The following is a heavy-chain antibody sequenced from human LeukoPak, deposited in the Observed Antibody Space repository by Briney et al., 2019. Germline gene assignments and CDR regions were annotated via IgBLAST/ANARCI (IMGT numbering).Heavy chain of an antibody. V-gene: IGHV4-34*01. CDR3: ARGRITMLRGVITGARGGWFDP. D-gene: IGHD3-10*01. CDR2: INHSGST. J-gene: IGHJ5*02. Sequence: SETLSLTCAVYGGSFSGYYWSWICQPPGKGLEWIGEINHSGSTNYNPSFKSRVTISVDTSKNQFSLKLSSVTAADTAVYYCARGRITMLRGVITGARGGWFDPWGQGTLVTVSS. CDR1: GGSFSGYY.